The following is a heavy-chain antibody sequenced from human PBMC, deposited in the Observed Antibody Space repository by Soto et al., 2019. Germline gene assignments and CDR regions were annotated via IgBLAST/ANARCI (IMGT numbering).Heavy chain of an antibody. V-gene: IGHV1-69*01. J-gene: IGHJ6*02. CDR3: AIGITIFGVVSHRYYYYGMDV. CDR1: GGTFSSYA. CDR2: IIPIFGTA. Sequence: QVQLVQSGAEVKKPGSSVKVSCKASGGTFSSYAISWVRQAPGQGLEWMGGIIPIFGTANYAQKFQGRVTITADESTRTAYMELSSLRSEDTAVYYCAIGITIFGVVSHRYYYYGMDVWGQGTTVTVSS. D-gene: IGHD3-3*01.